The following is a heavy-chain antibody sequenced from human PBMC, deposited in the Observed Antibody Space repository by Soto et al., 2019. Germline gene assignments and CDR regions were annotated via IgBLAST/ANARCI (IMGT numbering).Heavy chain of an antibody. CDR1: GLTFGSRA. Sequence: PGGSLRLSCVASGLTFGSRAMSWVRQSPGEGLEWVSTITDTGGDAKYADSVRGRFAISRDNSKNTLYLQMNSLWPEDTAVYYCAKDATRTSGWYYFDYWGQGALVTVSS. CDR2: ITDTGGDA. CDR3: AKDATRTSGWYYFDY. D-gene: IGHD6-19*01. V-gene: IGHV3-23*01. J-gene: IGHJ4*02.